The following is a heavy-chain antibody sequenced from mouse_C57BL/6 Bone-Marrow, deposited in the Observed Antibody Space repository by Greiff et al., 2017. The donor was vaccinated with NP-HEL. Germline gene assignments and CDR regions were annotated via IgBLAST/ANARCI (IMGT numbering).Heavy chain of an antibody. CDR2: INPSRGYT. CDR3: ARGDSNWGY. D-gene: IGHD2-5*01. J-gene: IGHJ2*01. Sequence: VMLVESGAELARPGASVKMSCKASGYTFTSYTMHWVKQRPGQGLEWIGYINPSRGYTKYNQKFKDKATLTADKSSSTAYMQLSSLTSGDSAVYYWARGDSNWGYWGQGPTLTVSS. CDR1: GYTFTSYT. V-gene: IGHV1-4*01.